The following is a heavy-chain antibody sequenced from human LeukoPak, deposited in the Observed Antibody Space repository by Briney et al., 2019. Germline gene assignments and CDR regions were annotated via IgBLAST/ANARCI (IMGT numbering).Heavy chain of an antibody. CDR1: GSSFTSYW. CDR3: ARHSSGYYTTLIDY. J-gene: IGHJ4*02. Sequence: GASLQISCKGSGSSFTSYWIGWVRPLPGKGLEWMGIIYPGDSDTRYSPSFQGQVTISADKSISTAYLQWSSLKASDTAMYYCARHSSGYYTTLIDYWGQGTLVTVSS. D-gene: IGHD3-22*01. V-gene: IGHV5-51*01. CDR2: IYPGDSDT.